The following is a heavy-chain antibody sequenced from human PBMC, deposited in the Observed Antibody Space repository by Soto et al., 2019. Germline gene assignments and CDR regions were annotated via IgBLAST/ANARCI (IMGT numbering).Heavy chain of an antibody. CDR3: ASEPLSDGEAWVLDP. D-gene: IGHD3-10*01. V-gene: IGHV1-3*01. CDR2: INAGNGNT. CDR1: GYTLTTYA. Sequence: QVQLVQSGAEVKKPGASVKVSCKASGYTLTTYAMHWVRQAPGQRLEWMGWINAGNGNTKYSQKFQGRVTITRDTSANTAYMELSSLRSEDKAVYYCASEPLSDGEAWVLDPWGQGTLVTVSS. J-gene: IGHJ5*02.